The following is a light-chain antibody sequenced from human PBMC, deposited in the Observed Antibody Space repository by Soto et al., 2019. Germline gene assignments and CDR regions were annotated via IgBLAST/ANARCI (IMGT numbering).Light chain of an antibody. Sequence: DIQMTQSPSSLSASVGDRVTITCRASQSISSYLNWYQQKPGKAPKLMIYAASSLQSGVPSRFSGSGSGTDFTLTISSLHPEDFSTYYCQQSYSTPRTFGQGTKEEIK. V-gene: IGKV1-39*01. CDR1: QSISSY. CDR3: QQSYSTPRT. J-gene: IGKJ1*01. CDR2: AAS.